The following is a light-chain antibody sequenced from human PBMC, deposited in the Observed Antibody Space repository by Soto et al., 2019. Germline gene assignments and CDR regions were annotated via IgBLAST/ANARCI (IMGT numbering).Light chain of an antibody. CDR2: RNN. V-gene: IGLV1-47*01. Sequence: QSVLTQPPSASGTPGQRVTISCSGSSSNIGSNYVYWYQEVPGTAPKLLIYRNNQRPSGVPGRFSGSKSGTSASLAISGLGSEDEEDCYCAACDDSLSGLVFGGGTK. CDR1: SSNIGSNY. J-gene: IGLJ2*01. CDR3: AACDDSLSGLV.